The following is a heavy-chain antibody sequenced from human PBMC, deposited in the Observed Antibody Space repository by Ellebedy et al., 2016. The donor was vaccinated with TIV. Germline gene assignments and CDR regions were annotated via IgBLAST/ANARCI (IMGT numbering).Heavy chain of an antibody. J-gene: IGHJ4*02. Sequence: MPLETLSLTCTVSGGSISSSSYYWGWIRQTPGKGLEWIGSIYYSGSTYYNPSLKSRVTISGDTPKNQFSLKLNSVTAADTAVYYCAIFALGDSRGKVDYWGQGTLVTVSS. D-gene: IGHD3-16*01. CDR1: GGSISSSSYY. CDR3: AIFALGDSRGKVDY. V-gene: IGHV4-39*01. CDR2: IYYSGST.